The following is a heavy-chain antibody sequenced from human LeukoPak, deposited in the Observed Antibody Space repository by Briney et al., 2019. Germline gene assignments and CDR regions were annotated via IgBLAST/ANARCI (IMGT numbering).Heavy chain of an antibody. CDR1: GGSIRSSSYY. CDR2: IFYSGST. CDR3: ARLSSGFYFDS. J-gene: IGHJ4*02. D-gene: IGHD6-19*01. Sequence: SETLSLTCTVSGGSIRSSSYYWGWIRQPQGKGLEWLANIFYSGSTFYNPSLKSRVTISVDTSQNQFSLKLSSVTAADTAVYYCARLSSGFYFDSWGQGTPVTVSS. V-gene: IGHV4-39*01.